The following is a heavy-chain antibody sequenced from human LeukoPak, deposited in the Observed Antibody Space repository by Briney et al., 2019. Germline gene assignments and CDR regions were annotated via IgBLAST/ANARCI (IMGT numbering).Heavy chain of an antibody. D-gene: IGHD3-22*01. J-gene: IGHJ4*02. Sequence: ASVKVSCKASGYTFTSYGISGVRQAPGQGLEWMGWISAYNGNTNYAQKLQGRVTMTTDTSTSTAYMELRSLRSDDTAVYYCARCSDVTMIVVVPPDDYWGQGTLVTVSS. CDR2: ISAYNGNT. CDR1: GYTFTSYG. CDR3: ARCSDVTMIVVVPPDDY. V-gene: IGHV1-18*01.